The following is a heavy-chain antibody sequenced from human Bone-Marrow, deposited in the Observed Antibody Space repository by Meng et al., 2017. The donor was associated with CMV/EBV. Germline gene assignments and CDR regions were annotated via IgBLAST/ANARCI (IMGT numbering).Heavy chain of an antibody. Sequence: GGSLRLSCAASGFSFSSHSMTWVRQAPGKGLEWVANIKPDGNEKSYVDSGKGRFTISRDNAKTSLYLQMNSLRGEDTAVYFCARMGLRFLEWADWGQGTPVTGSS. V-gene: IGHV3-7*01. CDR1: GFSFSSHS. CDR3: ARMGLRFLEWAD. CDR2: IKPDGNEK. J-gene: IGHJ4*02. D-gene: IGHD3-3*01.